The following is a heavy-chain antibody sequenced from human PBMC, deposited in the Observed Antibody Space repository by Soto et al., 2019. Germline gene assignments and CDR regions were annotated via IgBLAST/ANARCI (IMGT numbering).Heavy chain of an antibody. J-gene: IGHJ4*02. CDR2: INNNGGST. Sequence: EVQLVESGGGLVQPGGSLRLSCAASGFTFSSYAMHWVRQAPGKGLEYVSTINNNGGSTYYANSVKGRFTISRDNSKNTLYLQMRSLRAEDMAVYYCATTIAAAGGYYFNYWGQGTLVTVSS. D-gene: IGHD6-13*01. V-gene: IGHV3-64*01. CDR1: GFTFSSYA. CDR3: ATTIAAAGGYYFNY.